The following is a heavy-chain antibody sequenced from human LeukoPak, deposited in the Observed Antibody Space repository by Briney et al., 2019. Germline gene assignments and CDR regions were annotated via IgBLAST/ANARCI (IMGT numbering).Heavy chain of an antibody. CDR3: ARGGPLTPTGYYYIY. D-gene: IGHD3-9*01. V-gene: IGHV1-2*02. CDR1: GHTLTDYY. CDR2: INPNNGGT. J-gene: IGHJ4*02. Sequence: ASVTVSCKASGHTLTDYYMHWVRQAPGQGLGWMGWINPNNGGTSYAEKFQGRVSMTRDTSISTAYMELGRLRFDDTAVYYCARGGPLTPTGYYYIYWGQGTLVTVSS.